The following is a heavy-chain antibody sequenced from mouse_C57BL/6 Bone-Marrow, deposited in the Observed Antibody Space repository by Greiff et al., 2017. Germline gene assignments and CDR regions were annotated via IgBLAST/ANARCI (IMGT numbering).Heavy chain of an antibody. CDR2: ILPGSGST. D-gene: IGHD1-1*01. J-gene: IGHJ4*01. Sequence: KLSCKATGYTFTGYWIEWVKQRPGHGLEWIGEILPGSGSTNYNEKFKGKATFTADTSSNTAYMQLRSLTTEDSAIYYCASPLYYGSLDYAMDYWGQGTSVTVSS. CDR1: GYTFTGYW. V-gene: IGHV1-9*01. CDR3: ASPLYYGSLDYAMDY.